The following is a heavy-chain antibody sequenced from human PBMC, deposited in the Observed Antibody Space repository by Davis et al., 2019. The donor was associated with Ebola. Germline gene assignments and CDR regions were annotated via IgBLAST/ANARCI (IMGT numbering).Heavy chain of an antibody. CDR2: INPNTGGT. CDR1: GYIFTDYH. Sequence: ASVPVSCQASGYIFTDYHIHWVRQAPGQGLEWVGRINPNTGGTNYAEKFQGRVTMTRDTSISTAYMELSRLRSDDTDVYYCARARIAAAGDYWGQGTLVTVSS. V-gene: IGHV1-2*05. J-gene: IGHJ4*02. CDR3: ARARIAAAGDY. D-gene: IGHD6-13*01.